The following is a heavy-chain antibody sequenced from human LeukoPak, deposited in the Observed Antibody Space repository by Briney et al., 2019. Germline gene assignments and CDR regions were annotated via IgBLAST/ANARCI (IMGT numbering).Heavy chain of an antibody. CDR2: INPNSGGT. Sequence: ASVKVSCKASGYTFTGYYMHWVRQAPGQGLEWMGWINPNSGGTNYAQKFQGWVTMTRDTSISTAYMELSRLRSDDTAVYYCASELGYCSSTSCYQNAFDIWGQGTMVTVSS. D-gene: IGHD2-2*01. V-gene: IGHV1-2*04. CDR1: GYTFTGYY. J-gene: IGHJ3*02. CDR3: ASELGYCSSTSCYQNAFDI.